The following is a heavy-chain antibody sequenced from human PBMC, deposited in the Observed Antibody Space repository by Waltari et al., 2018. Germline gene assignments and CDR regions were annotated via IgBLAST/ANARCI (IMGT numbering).Heavy chain of an antibody. V-gene: IGHV3-7*01. Sequence: EVQMVESGGGLVQPGGSLSLSCAASGFTFSNFWMDWVRQAPGKGLEWVSKIKPDGSAKNYVDSVKGRFTIFRDNTKNSLYLEMNSLRAEDTAIYYCSESLNVWGPGTTVTVSS. CDR3: SESLNV. CDR2: IKPDGSAK. J-gene: IGHJ6*02. CDR1: GFTFSNFW.